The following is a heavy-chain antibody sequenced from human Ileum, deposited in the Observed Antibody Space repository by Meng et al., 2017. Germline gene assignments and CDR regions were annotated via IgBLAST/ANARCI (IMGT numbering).Heavy chain of an antibody. CDR2: ISGSGATI. D-gene: IGHD5-18*01. CDR3: ARMGGYTYTYWFDP. Sequence: GESLKISCAASGFTFSTQEMSWVRQAPGKGLEWVAYISGSGATISYIDSVKGRFTISRDNAKDSLSLQMNSLRAEDTALYYCARMGGYTYTYWFDPWGQGTLVTVSS. J-gene: IGHJ5*02. V-gene: IGHV3-48*03. CDR1: GFTFSTQE.